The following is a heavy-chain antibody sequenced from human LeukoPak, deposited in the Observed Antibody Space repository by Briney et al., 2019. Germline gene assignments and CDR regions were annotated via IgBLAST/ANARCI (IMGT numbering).Heavy chain of an antibody. V-gene: IGHV1-2*02. CDR1: GYTFTDYE. CDR2: ISPKSGDT. CDR3: ARSRSGFFDY. D-gene: IGHD3-10*01. J-gene: IGHJ4*02. Sequence: ASVKVSCKASGYTFTDYEMHWVRQAPGQGLEWMGWISPKSGDTNHAQKFQGRVTMTRDTSISTAYMELSRLRSDDTAVYYCARSRSGFFDYWGQGTLVTVSS.